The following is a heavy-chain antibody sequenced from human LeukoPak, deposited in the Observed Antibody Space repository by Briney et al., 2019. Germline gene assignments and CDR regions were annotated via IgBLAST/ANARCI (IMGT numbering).Heavy chain of an antibody. D-gene: IGHD1-26*01. CDR2: ISHAGDT. CDR3: ARGEVGEFDH. J-gene: IGHJ4*02. Sequence: SETLSLTCTVSGYSITRSYNWGWIRQPPGKRLEWIASISHAGDTYYNPSLKSRVTISADTSKNHFSLTLSSVTAPDTAVYFCARGEVGEFDHWGQGTLVTVSS. V-gene: IGHV4-38-2*02. CDR1: GYSITRSYN.